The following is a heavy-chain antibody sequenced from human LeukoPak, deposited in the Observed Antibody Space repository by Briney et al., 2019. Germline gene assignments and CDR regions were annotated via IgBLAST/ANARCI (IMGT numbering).Heavy chain of an antibody. CDR1: GFIFSSYE. CDR2: ISTRGGTI. Sequence: GGSLRLSCAASGFIFSSYEMNWVRQAPGKGLEWVSYISTRGGTIYYADSVKGRFAISRDNSKNTLYLQMNSLRAEDTAVYYCAKGTHYYDSSGYWGAFDIWGQGTMVTVSS. CDR3: AKGTHYYDSSGYWGAFDI. V-gene: IGHV3-48*03. D-gene: IGHD3-22*01. J-gene: IGHJ3*02.